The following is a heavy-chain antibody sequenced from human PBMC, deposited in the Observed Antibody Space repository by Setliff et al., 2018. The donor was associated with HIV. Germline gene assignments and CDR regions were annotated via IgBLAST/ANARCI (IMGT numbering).Heavy chain of an antibody. CDR1: GFTFSNYG. Sequence: GGSLRLSCEGSGFTFSNYGMTWVRQAPGKGLEWVSTISGSGDSTYFADSVKGRFTISRDNSKKTLYLQMNRLRAEDTAVYYCAMSPYSSGLFDYWGQGTLVTVSS. CDR2: ISGSGDST. D-gene: IGHD6-19*01. J-gene: IGHJ4*02. V-gene: IGHV3-23*01. CDR3: AMSPYSSGLFDY.